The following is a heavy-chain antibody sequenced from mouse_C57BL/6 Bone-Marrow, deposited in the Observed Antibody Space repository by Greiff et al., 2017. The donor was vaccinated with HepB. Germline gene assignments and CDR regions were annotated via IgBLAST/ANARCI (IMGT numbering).Heavy chain of an antibody. Sequence: QVHVKQSGAELVRPGASVTLSCKASGYTFTDYEMHWVKQTPVHGLEWIGAIDPETGGTAYNQKFKGKAILTADKSSSTAYMELRSLTSEDSAVYDCTRCDYDRIMDYWGQGTSVTVSS. CDR3: TRCDYDRIMDY. V-gene: IGHV1-15*01. CDR2: IDPETGGT. J-gene: IGHJ4*01. CDR1: GYTFTDYE. D-gene: IGHD2-4*01.